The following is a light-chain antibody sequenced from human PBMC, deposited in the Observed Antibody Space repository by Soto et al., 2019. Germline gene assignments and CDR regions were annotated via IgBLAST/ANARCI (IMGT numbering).Light chain of an antibody. CDR3: CSYAGSSTFPYV. CDR1: SSDVGSYNL. V-gene: IGLV2-23*03. Sequence: QSALTQPASVSGSPGQSITISCTGTSSDVGSYNLVSWYQQHPGKAPKLMIYEGSKRPSVVSNRFSGSKSGNTASLTISGLQAEDEADYYCCSYAGSSTFPYVFGTGTKLTVL. CDR2: EGS. J-gene: IGLJ1*01.